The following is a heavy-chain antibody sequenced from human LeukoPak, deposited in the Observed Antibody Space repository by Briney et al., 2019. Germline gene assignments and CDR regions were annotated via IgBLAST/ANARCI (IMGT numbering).Heavy chain of an antibody. CDR2: ISYDGSNK. CDR1: GFTFSSYG. CDR3: ANVGTYSSTPYYYYGMDV. J-gene: IGHJ6*02. Sequence: GGSLRLSCAASGFTFSSYGMHWVRQAPGKGLEWVAVISYDGSNKYYADSVKGRFTISRDNSKNTLYLQMNSLRAEDTAVYYCANVGTYSSTPYYYYGMDVWGQGTTVTVSS. D-gene: IGHD6-13*01. V-gene: IGHV3-30*18.